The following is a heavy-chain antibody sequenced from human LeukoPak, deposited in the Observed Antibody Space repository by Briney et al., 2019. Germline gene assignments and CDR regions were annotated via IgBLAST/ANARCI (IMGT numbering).Heavy chain of an antibody. V-gene: IGHV3-7*01. CDR2: IKQDGSEK. D-gene: IGHD1-26*01. Sequence: QPGGSLRLSCAASGFTFSDYYMTWIRQAPGKGLEWVANIKQDGSEKYYVDSVKGRFTISRDNAKNSLYLQMNSLRAEDTAVYYCARVIWGGSYVGEFDYWGQGTLVTVSS. CDR3: ARVIWGGSYVGEFDY. J-gene: IGHJ4*02. CDR1: GFTFSDYY.